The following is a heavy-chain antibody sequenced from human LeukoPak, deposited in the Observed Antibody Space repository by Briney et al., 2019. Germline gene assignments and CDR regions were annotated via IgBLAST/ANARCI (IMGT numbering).Heavy chain of an antibody. D-gene: IGHD2-2*01. J-gene: IGHJ5*02. Sequence: ASVTVSLKSSGYTFNNYGFSWVRQAPGHGLAWMGGIGSYNGNTSYLEKYQGRITMSKDTSTSTGYLELRSLRSDDTAVYYCARIACSSSSCTYSGRRRVRGGSFDPWGQGTQVTVSS. V-gene: IGHV1-18*01. CDR3: ARIACSSSSCTYSGRRRVRGGSFDP. CDR1: GYTFNNYG. CDR2: IGSYNGNT.